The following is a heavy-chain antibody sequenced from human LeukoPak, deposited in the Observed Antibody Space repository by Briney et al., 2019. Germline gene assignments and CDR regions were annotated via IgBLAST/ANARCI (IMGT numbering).Heavy chain of an antibody. CDR3: ASVRIFGVGRESAY. V-gene: IGHV1-18*01. D-gene: IGHD3-3*01. CDR1: GYTFTSYG. Sequence: GASVKVSCKASGYTFTSYGISLVRQAPGQGLEWMGWISAYNGNTNYAQKLQGRVTMTTDTSTSTAYMELRSLRSDDTAVYYCASVRIFGVGRESAYWGQGTLVTVSS. CDR2: ISAYNGNT. J-gene: IGHJ4*02.